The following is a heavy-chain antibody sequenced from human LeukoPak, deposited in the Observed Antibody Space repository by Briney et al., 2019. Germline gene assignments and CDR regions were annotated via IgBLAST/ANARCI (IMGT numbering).Heavy chain of an antibody. CDR2: ISSSSSYI. Sequence: PGGSLRLSCAASGFTFSSYSMNWVRQAPGKGLEWVSSISSSSSYIYYADSVKGRFTISRDNAKNSLYLQMNSLRAEDTAVYYCARDYLGYCSSTSRPYFDYWGQGTLVTVSS. D-gene: IGHD2-2*01. CDR3: ARDYLGYCSSTSRPYFDY. J-gene: IGHJ4*02. CDR1: GFTFSSYS. V-gene: IGHV3-21*01.